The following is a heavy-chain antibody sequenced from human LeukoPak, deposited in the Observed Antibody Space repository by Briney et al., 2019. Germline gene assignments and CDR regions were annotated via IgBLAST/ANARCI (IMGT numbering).Heavy chain of an antibody. D-gene: IGHD5-24*01. CDR3: ARSQGGSNYDY. V-gene: IGHV5-51*01. CDR2: IYPGDSDT. CDR1: GYIFTNYW. J-gene: IGHJ4*02. Sequence: GESLKISCKGPGYIFTNYWIGWVRQMPGKGLGWMGVIYPGDSDTRYSPSFQGQVTISADRSISTAYLHWSSLKASDTAMYYCARSQGGSNYDYWGQGTLVTVSS.